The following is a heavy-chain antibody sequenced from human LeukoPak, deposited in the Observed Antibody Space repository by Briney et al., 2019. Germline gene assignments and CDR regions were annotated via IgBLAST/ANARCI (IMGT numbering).Heavy chain of an antibody. CDR2: IYSGGAI. CDR3: ARGHTSGNPDPFDY. J-gene: IGHJ4*02. D-gene: IGHD6-19*01. V-gene: IGHV3-53*01. CDR1: GFIVSTNY. Sequence: GGSLRLSCAPSGFIVSTNYMSWVRQAPAKGLEWVSVIYSGGAIHYADSVKGRFTISRDNSKNTLYLQMNSLRAEDTAMYYCARGHTSGNPDPFDYWGEGTLVIVSS.